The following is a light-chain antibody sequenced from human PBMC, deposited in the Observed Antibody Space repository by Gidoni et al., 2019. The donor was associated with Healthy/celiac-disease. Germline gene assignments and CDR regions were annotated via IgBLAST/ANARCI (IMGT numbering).Light chain of an antibody. Sequence: HSPATLSVSPGERATLSCRASQSVSSNLAGYQQKPGQAPRLLIYGASTRATGIPARFSGSGSGTEFTLTISSLQSEDFAVYYCQQYNNWPRTFGPGTKVDIK. V-gene: IGKV3-15*01. CDR1: QSVSSN. J-gene: IGKJ3*01. CDR2: GAS. CDR3: QQYNNWPRT.